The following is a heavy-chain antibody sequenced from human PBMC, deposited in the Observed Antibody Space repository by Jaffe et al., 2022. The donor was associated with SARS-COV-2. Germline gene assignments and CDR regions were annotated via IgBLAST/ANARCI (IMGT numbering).Heavy chain of an antibody. D-gene: IGHD6-19*01. CDR2: ISGSGGST. V-gene: IGHV3-23*04. CDR3: AKISYSSGPGGGAAFDY. Sequence: EVQLVESGGGLVQPGGSLRLSCAASGFTFSSYAMSWVRQAPGKGLEWVSAISGSGGSTYYADSVKGRFTISRDNSKNTLYLQMNSLRAEDTAVYYCAKISYSSGPGGGAAFDYWGQGTLVTVSS. CDR1: GFTFSSYA. J-gene: IGHJ4*02.